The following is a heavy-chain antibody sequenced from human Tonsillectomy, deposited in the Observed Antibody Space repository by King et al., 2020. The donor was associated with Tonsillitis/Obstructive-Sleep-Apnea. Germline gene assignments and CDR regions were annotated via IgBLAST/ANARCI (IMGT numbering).Heavy chain of an antibody. Sequence: VQLVESGAEVKKPGASVKVSCKASGYTFTSYGISWVRQAPGQGLEWMGWISAYNGNTNYAQKFQGRVTMTTDTSTSTAYMELRCLRSDDTAMYYCARGGSYSSSWLYNWFDPWGQGTLVTVSS. CDR1: GYTFTSYG. J-gene: IGHJ5*02. D-gene: IGHD6-13*01. CDR2: ISAYNGNT. V-gene: IGHV1-18*01. CDR3: ARGGSYSSSWLYNWFDP.